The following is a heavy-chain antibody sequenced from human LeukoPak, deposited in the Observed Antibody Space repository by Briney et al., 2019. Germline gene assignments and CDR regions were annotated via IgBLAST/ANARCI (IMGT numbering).Heavy chain of an antibody. V-gene: IGHV3-11*06. Sequence: AQSVKRRFTISRDNARNSFYLQMTSLRPEDTAVYYCIREKNRVLGGGCIVAGDPYDFWGQGTLVTVSS. CDR3: IREKNRVLGGGCIVAGDPYDF. J-gene: IGHJ4*02. D-gene: IGHD5-12*01.